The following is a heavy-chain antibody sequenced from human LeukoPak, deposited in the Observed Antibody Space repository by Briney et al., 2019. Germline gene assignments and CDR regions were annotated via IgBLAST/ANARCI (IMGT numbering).Heavy chain of an antibody. Sequence: PGRSLRLSCAASGFTFSSYGMHWVRQAPGKGLEWVAVISYDGSNKYYAGSVKGRFTISRDNSKNTLYLQMNSLRAEDTAVYYCAKDRGGKRPPLYYFDYWGQGTLVTVSS. CDR3: AKDRGGKRPPLYYFDY. J-gene: IGHJ4*02. D-gene: IGHD2-15*01. CDR2: ISYDGSNK. V-gene: IGHV3-30*18. CDR1: GFTFSSYG.